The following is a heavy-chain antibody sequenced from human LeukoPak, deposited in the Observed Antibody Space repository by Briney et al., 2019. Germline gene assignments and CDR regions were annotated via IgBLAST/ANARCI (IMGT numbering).Heavy chain of an antibody. Sequence: GGSLRLSCAASGFAFSSYWMSWVRQAPGKGLEWVANIKQDRREKYSVDSVKERFTISRDTAKNSLYLQMNSLRAEDTAVYYCARDAGSGSYLMEYYFDYWGQGTLVTVSS. CDR3: ARDAGSGSYLMEYYFDY. D-gene: IGHD3-10*01. V-gene: IGHV3-7*01. CDR2: IKQDRREK. J-gene: IGHJ4*02. CDR1: GFAFSSYW.